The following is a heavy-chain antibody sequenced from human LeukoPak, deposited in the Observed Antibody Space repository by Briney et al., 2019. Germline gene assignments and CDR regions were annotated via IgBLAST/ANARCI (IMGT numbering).Heavy chain of an antibody. CDR3: AKDRIDNTVDQ. D-gene: IGHD2-21*01. CDR2: IYSGGST. J-gene: IGHJ4*02. V-gene: IGHV3-66*01. CDR1: GFTVSNSY. Sequence: GGSLRLSCVASGFTVSNSYMSWVRQAPGKGLEWVSVIYSGGSTYYADSVKGRFTISRDNSKNTPYLQMNGLRAEDTAMYYCAKDRIDNTVDQWGQGTLVTVSS.